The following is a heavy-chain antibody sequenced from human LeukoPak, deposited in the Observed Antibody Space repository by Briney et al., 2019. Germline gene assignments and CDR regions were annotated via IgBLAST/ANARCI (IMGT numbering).Heavy chain of an antibody. CDR1: GGTFSSYA. J-gene: IGHJ4*02. CDR2: IIPILGIA. V-gene: IGHV1-69*04. CDR3: ASRVSGWYAY. D-gene: IGHD6-19*01. Sequence: SVKVSCKASGGTFSSYAISWVRQAPGQGLEWMGRIIPILGIANYAQKFQGRVTITADKSTSTAYMELSSLRSEDTAAYYCASRVSGWYAYWGQGTLVTVSS.